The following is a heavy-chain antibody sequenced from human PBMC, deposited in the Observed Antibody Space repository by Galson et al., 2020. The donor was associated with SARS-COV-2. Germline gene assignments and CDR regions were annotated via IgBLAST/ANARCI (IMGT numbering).Heavy chain of an antibody. Sequence: ASVTVSCKASGGTFSSYAISWVRQAPGQGLEWMGGIIPIFGTANYAQKFQGRVTITTDESTSTAYMELSSLRSEDTAVYYCARSPDRGSGYSYYYYMDVWGKGTTVTVSS. CDR3: ARSPDRGSGYSYYYYMDV. V-gene: IGHV1-69*05. CDR2: IIPIFGTA. J-gene: IGHJ6*03. D-gene: IGHD3-22*01. CDR1: GGTFSSYA.